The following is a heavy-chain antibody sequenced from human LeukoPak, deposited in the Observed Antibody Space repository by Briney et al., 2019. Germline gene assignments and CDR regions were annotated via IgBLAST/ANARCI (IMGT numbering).Heavy chain of an antibody. CDR1: RYTFTSYD. J-gene: IGHJ4*02. Sequence: GASVKVSCKASRYTFTSYDINWVRQATGQGLEWMGWMNPNSGNTGYAQKFRGRVTMTRNTSISTAYMELSSLRSEDTAVYYCAREVDTAMVTNFDYWGQGTLVTVSS. V-gene: IGHV1-8*01. D-gene: IGHD5-18*01. CDR2: MNPNSGNT. CDR3: AREVDTAMVTNFDY.